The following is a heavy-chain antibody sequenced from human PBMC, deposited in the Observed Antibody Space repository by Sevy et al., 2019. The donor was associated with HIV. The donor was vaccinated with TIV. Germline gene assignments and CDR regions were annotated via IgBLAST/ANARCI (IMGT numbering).Heavy chain of an antibody. Sequence: GGSLRLSCAASGFTFDDYAMHWVRQAPGKGLEWVSGISWNSGSLGYADSVKGGFTFSRDNAKNSLYLQMNSLRAEDTALYYCAKSTTAMVSNPYYYYGMDVWGQGTTVTVSS. V-gene: IGHV3-9*01. CDR3: AKSTTAMVSNPYYYYGMDV. CDR1: GFTFDDYA. D-gene: IGHD5-18*01. CDR2: ISWNSGSL. J-gene: IGHJ6*02.